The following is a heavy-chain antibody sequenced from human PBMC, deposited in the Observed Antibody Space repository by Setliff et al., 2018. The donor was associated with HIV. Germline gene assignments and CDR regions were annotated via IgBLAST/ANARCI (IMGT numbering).Heavy chain of an antibody. CDR1: GFTFTGYY. J-gene: IGHJ6*03. D-gene: IGHD3-9*01. CDR3: SSAVSGFDLFSSYMDV. CDR2: ITPNSGGT. Sequence: ASVKVSCKASGFTFTGYYIHWVRQAPGQGLEWMGWITPNSGGTNYAQKFQGRVTMTRDTSITTAFMELTSLRSDDTAVYYCSSAVSGFDLFSSYMDVWGKGTTVTV. V-gene: IGHV1-2*02.